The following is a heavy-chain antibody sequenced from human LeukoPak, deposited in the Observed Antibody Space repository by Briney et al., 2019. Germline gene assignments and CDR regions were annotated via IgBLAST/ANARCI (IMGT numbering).Heavy chain of an antibody. J-gene: IGHJ1*01. CDR2: IIPIFGTA. Sequence: ASVKVSCKASGGTFSSYAISWVRQAPGQGLEWMEGIIPIFGTANYAQKFQGRVTITADESTSTAYMELSSLRSEDAAVYYCARDQYYYDSSGYNIQHWGQGTLVTVSS. CDR3: ARDQYYYDSSGYNIQH. D-gene: IGHD3-22*01. CDR1: GGTFSSYA. V-gene: IGHV1-69*13.